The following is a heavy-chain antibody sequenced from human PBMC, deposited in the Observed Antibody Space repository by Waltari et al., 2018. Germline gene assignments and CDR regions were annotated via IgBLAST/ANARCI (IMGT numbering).Heavy chain of an antibody. Sequence: GLEWVGRIKSKTDGGTTDYAAPVKGRFTISRDDSKNTLSLQMNSLKTEDTAVYYCTTGQDYYDSSGEVDYWGQGTLVTVSS. D-gene: IGHD3-22*01. J-gene: IGHJ4*02. CDR2: IKSKTDGGTT. CDR3: TTGQDYYDSSGEVDY. V-gene: IGHV3-15*01.